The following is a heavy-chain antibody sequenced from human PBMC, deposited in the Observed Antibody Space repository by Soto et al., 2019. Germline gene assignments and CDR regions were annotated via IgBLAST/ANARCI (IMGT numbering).Heavy chain of an antibody. Sequence: QAQVVQSGAEVRKPGSSVKLSCKASEGTFNSYAIAWVRQAPGQGLEWMGGIIPYYNTLNYAQKFQDRVTSTADDSPNTVYMELSRRRSDDTAVYFCASGASRCYPYSFDSWAQGILVTASS. CDR3: ASGASRCYPYSFDS. CDR2: IIPYYNTL. CDR1: EGTFNSYA. V-gene: IGHV1-69*01. J-gene: IGHJ4*02. D-gene: IGHD2-2*01.